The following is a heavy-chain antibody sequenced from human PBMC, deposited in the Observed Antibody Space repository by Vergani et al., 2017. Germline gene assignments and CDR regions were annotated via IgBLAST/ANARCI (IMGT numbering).Heavy chain of an antibody. V-gene: IGHV4-30-4*08. CDR1: GGSISSGDYY. D-gene: IGHD6-19*01. J-gene: IGHJ4*02. Sequence: QVQLQESGPGLVKPSQTLSLTCTVSGGSISSGDYYWSWIRQPPGKGLEWIGYIYYSGSTYSNPSLKSRVTISVDTSKNQFSLKLSSVTAAAKAVYYWARVAVVVAGTVDYWGQGTLVTVSS. CDR3: ARVAVVVAGTVDY. CDR2: IYYSGST.